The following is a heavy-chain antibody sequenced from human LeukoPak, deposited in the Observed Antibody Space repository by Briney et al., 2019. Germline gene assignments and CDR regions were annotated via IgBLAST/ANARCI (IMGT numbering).Heavy chain of an antibody. V-gene: IGHV1-2*02. CDR1: GYTFTGYY. Sequence: GASVKVSCKASGYTFTGYYMHWVRQAPGQGLEWMGWINPDSGGTNYGKNFQGRVTMTRDTSISIVYMEMNRLRSDDTAVYYCARVKERTKATIPDYFQHWGQGTLVTVSS. J-gene: IGHJ1*01. CDR2: INPDSGGT. CDR3: ARVKERTKATIPDYFQH. D-gene: IGHD4-17*01.